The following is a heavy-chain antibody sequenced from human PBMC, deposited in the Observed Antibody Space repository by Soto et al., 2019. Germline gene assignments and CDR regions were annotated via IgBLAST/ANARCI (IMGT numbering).Heavy chain of an antibody. V-gene: IGHV4-30-4*01. D-gene: IGHD7-27*01. CDR3: ARGPSGDIVDY. J-gene: IGHJ4*02. CDR2: IYDGGST. CDR1: GGSISSGDYY. Sequence: SETLSLTCTVSGGSISSGDYYWSWIRQSPGRGLEWIGHIYDGGSTYSNPSLRSRVSISVDTSKTQFSLDLSSVTAADTAVYYCARGPSGDIVDYCGQGALVTVSS.